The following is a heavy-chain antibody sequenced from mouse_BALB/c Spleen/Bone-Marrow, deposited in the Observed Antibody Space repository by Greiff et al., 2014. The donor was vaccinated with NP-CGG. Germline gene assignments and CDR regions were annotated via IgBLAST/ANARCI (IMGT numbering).Heavy chain of an antibody. CDR1: GFTFTDYF. CDR2: IRNKPSGYTT. D-gene: IGHD3-1*01. CDR3: ARDYSGYFDF. J-gene: IGHJ2*01. Sequence: VQLKESGGGLVQPGGSLRLSCTTSGFTFTDYFMTWVRQPPGKALEWLGFIRNKPSGYTTEYNPSVKGRFSISRDNSQGIFYLQMNTLRAEDSAIYYCARDYSGYFDFWGQGTTLTVSS. V-gene: IGHV7-3*02.